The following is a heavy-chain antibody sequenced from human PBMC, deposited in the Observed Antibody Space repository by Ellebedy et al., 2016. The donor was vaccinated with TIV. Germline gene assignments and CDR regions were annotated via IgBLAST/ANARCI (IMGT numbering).Heavy chain of an antibody. CDR1: GGTFSSYA. J-gene: IGHJ4*02. D-gene: IGHD3/OR15-3a*01. CDR2: IIPIFGTA. V-gene: IGHV1-69*05. CDR3: ASGLTHFDY. Sequence: SVKVSXXASGGTFSSYAISWVRQAPGQGLEWMGGIIPIFGTANYAQKLQGRVTMTTDTSTSTAYMELRSLRFEDTAVYYCASGLTHFDYWGQGTLVTVSS.